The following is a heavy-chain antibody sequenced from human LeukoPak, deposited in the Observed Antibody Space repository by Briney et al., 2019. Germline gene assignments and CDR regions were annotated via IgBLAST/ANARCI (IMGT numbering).Heavy chain of an antibody. CDR1: GFTFSSYS. Sequence: GGSLRLSCAASGFTFSSYSMNWVRQAPGKGLEWVSSISSSSSYIYYADSVKGRFTISRDNARNSLYLQMNSLRAEDTAVYYCARDPNYYDSSGYYGLSFDYWGQGTLVSVSS. CDR2: ISSSSSYI. D-gene: IGHD3-22*01. V-gene: IGHV3-21*01. J-gene: IGHJ4*02. CDR3: ARDPNYYDSSGYYGLSFDY.